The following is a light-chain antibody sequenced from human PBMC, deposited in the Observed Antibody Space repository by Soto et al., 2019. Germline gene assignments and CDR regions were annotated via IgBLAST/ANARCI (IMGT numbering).Light chain of an antibody. Sequence: EIVLTQSPVPLSLSPGDRANPSRRASQSVGRTLAWYQQKPGQAPSLLIYAVSTRATGVPARFRGSGSGTEFTLTISSLQSEDFAVYFCQQSDDWPWTFGQGTKVDIK. CDR3: QQSDDWPWT. J-gene: IGKJ1*01. CDR2: AVS. V-gene: IGKV3-15*01. CDR1: QSVGRT.